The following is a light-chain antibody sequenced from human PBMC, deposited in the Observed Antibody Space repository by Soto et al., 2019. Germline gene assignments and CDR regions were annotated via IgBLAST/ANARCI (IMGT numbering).Light chain of an antibody. CDR2: HAS. V-gene: IGKV1-5*01. J-gene: IGKJ1*01. CDR1: QSISSW. Sequence: DIHMTQSPSTLSASVGDRFTITCRASQSISSWLAWYQQKPGKAPKLLIYHASSLESGVPSRFSGSGSGTEFTLTISSLQPDDFESYYCQQYNSYSWTFGQGTKVDIK. CDR3: QQYNSYSWT.